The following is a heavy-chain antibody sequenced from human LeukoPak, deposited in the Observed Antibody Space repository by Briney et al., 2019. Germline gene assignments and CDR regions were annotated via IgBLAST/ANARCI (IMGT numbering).Heavy chain of an antibody. Sequence: PSETLTLTCTVSGGSISSSSYYWGWIRQPPGKGLEWIGSIYYSGSTYYKSSLKSRVTISVDTSKNQFSLKLSSVTAADTAVYYCARERITMVRGVRKNYYYYMDVWGKGTTVTISS. V-gene: IGHV4-39*07. J-gene: IGHJ6*03. CDR2: IYYSGST. CDR1: GGSISSSSYY. CDR3: ARERITMVRGVRKNYYYYMDV. D-gene: IGHD3-10*01.